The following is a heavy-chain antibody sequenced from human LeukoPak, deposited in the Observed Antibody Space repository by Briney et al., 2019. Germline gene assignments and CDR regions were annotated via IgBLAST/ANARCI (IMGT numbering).Heavy chain of an antibody. CDR2: ISGSGGST. D-gene: IGHD6-19*01. J-gene: IGHJ4*02. V-gene: IGHV3-23*01. CDR3: ARQVAGPYYFDY. CDR1: GFTFSSYA. Sequence: GSLRLSCAASGFTFSSYAMSWVRQAPGKGLEWVSTISGSGGSTYYADSVKGRFTISRDNPKNTPYLQMNSLRAEDTAMYYCARQVAGPYYFDYWGQGTLVTVSS.